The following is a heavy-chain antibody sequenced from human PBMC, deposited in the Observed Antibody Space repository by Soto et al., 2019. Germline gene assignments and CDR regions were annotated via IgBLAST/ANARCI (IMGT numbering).Heavy chain of an antibody. CDR2: IWYDGSNK. D-gene: IGHD3-22*01. V-gene: IGHV3-33*01. Sequence: QVQLVESGGGVVQPGRSLRLSCAASGFIFSNYGMHWVRQAPGKGLEWVAIIWYDGSNKYYVDSVKGRFTISRDNSKNTLYLQMNDLRAEDTAGYYCARSPDSMIIAISDYWGQGTLVTVSA. J-gene: IGHJ4*02. CDR3: ARSPDSMIIAISDY. CDR1: GFIFSNYG.